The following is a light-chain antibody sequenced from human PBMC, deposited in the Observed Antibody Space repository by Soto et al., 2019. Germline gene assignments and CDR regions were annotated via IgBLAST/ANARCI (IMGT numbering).Light chain of an antibody. CDR3: QQYSNYYT. CDR2: KAS. V-gene: IGKV1-5*03. CDR1: QSISNW. J-gene: IGKJ2*01. Sequence: DIQMSQSPSTLSASVGDRVTITCRASQSISNWLAWYQQKPGKAPKLLIYKASTLQSGVPSRFSGSGSGTEFTLTISSLQPEDFATYYCQQYSNYYTFGQGTNLEI.